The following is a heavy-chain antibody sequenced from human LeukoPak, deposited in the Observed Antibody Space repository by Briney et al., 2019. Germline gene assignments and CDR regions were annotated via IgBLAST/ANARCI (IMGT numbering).Heavy chain of an antibody. Sequence: GGSLRLSCAASGFTFSSYAMSWVRQAPGKGLEWVSAISSSGGSTYYADSVKGRFTISRDNSKNTLYLQMNSLRAEGTAVYYCAKDSRYSGSSSDYWGQGTLVTVSS. V-gene: IGHV3-23*01. CDR1: GFTFSSYA. J-gene: IGHJ4*02. CDR2: ISSSGGST. D-gene: IGHD1-26*01. CDR3: AKDSRYSGSSSDY.